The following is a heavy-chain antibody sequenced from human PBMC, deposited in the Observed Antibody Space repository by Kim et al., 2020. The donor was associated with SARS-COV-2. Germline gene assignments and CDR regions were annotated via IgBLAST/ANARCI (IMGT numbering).Heavy chain of an antibody. Sequence: SLKSRVTISGDTSKNPFSLKRSSVTAADTAVYYCARQRGSKLLWFGELSGWGQGTLVTVSS. V-gene: IGHV4-39*01. J-gene: IGHJ4*02. CDR3: ARQRGSKLLWFGELSG. D-gene: IGHD3-10*01.